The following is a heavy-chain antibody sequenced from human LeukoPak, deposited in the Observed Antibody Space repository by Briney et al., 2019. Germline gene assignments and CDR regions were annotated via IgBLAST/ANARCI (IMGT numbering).Heavy chain of an antibody. CDR2: INPNSGGT. CDR3: ARDGSGSYYNPNAYFDY. Sequence: GASVKVSCKASGYTFTGYYMHWVRQAPGQGLEWMGWINPNSGGTNYAQKFQGRVTMTRDTSISTAYMELSRLRSDDTAVYYCARDGSGSYYNPNAYFDYWGQGTLVTVSS. V-gene: IGHV1-2*02. J-gene: IGHJ4*02. CDR1: GYTFTGYY. D-gene: IGHD3-10*01.